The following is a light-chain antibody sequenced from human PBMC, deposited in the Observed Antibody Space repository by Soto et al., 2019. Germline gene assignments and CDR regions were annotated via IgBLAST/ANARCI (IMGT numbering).Light chain of an antibody. V-gene: IGKV1-33*01. CDR1: HDIRKY. CDR2: DAS. J-gene: IGKJ5*01. CDR3: QQYENFPVT. Sequence: DIRMTQSPSSLSASVGDRVTITCQASHDIRKYLNWYQQKPGKAPKLLIYDASNLETGVPSRFTGSGSGTDFTFTISSLQPEDIATYYCQQYENFPVTFGQGTRLESK.